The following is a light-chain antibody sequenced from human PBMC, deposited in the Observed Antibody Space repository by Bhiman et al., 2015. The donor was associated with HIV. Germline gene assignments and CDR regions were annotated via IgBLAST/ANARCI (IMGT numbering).Light chain of an antibody. CDR2: EVS. CDR3: CSYAGSSTYVV. V-gene: IGLV2-23*02. CDR1: SSDVGSYNL. J-gene: IGLJ2*01. Sequence: QSPLTQPASVSGSPGQSITISCTGTSSDVGSYNLVSWYQQHPGKAPKLMIYEVSKRPSGVSNRFSGSKSGNTASLTISGLQTEDEADYYCCSYAGSSTYVVFGGGTKLTVL.